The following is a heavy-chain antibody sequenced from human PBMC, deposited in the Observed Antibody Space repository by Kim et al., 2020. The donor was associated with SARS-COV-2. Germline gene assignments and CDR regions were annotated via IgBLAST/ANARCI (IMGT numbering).Heavy chain of an antibody. CDR2: MHYNGDT. J-gene: IGHJ5*02. CDR1: GSSINTDHY. D-gene: IGHD3-16*01. V-gene: IGHV4-28*01. Sequence: SETLSLTCAVSGSSINTDHYWGWIRQPPGKGLEWIWYMHYNGDTDYNTSLKSRVTVSIDTSKNQFSLKLRSVTAVDAAVYFCARYDGNWGWFDPWGQGILVTVSS. CDR3: ARYDGNWGWFDP.